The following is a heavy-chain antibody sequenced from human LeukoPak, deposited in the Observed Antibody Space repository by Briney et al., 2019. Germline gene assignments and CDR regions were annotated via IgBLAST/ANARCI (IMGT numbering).Heavy chain of an antibody. CDR2: IYHSGST. J-gene: IGHJ4*02. Sequence: KPSQTLSLTCTVSGGSISSGGYYWSWIRQPPGKGLEWIGYIYHSGSTYYNPSLKSRVTISVDRSKNQFSLKLSSVTAADTAVYHCARDRNPYSSPAGDYWGQGTLVTVSS. CDR1: GGSISSGGYY. V-gene: IGHV4-30-2*01. D-gene: IGHD6-13*01. CDR3: ARDRNPYSSPAGDY.